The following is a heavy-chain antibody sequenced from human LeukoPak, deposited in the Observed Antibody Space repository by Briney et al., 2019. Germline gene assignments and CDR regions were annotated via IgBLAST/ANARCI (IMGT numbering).Heavy chain of an antibody. J-gene: IGHJ4*02. D-gene: IGHD3-16*01. CDR3: ARGGGGSGY. CDR2: IKQDGSEK. CDR1: GFTLSTFW. V-gene: IGHV3-7*04. Sequence: PGGSLRLSCAASGFTLSTFWMTWVRQAPGKGLEWVANIKQDGSEKYYVDSVKGRFTISRDNTKNSLYLQMNSLRAEDTAVYYCARGGGGSGYWGQGILVTVSS.